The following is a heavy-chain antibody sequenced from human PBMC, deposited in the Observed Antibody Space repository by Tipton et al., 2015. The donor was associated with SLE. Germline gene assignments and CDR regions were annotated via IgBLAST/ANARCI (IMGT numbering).Heavy chain of an antibody. CDR2: IDPDTGVS. CDR1: GYTFIGYY. J-gene: IGHJ5*02. V-gene: IGHV1-2*02. CDR3: AGVASYYDISRPDNWCDP. D-gene: IGHD3-22*01. Sequence: QLVQSGAEVKKPGASVKVSCKASGYTFIGYYIHWVRQAPAQGLGWVGWIDPDTGVSKYAQKFQGRVNMTRDTSITTAYIGLSSLGTYDTAVCYCAGVASYYDISRPDNWCDPWGQGTLVAVSS.